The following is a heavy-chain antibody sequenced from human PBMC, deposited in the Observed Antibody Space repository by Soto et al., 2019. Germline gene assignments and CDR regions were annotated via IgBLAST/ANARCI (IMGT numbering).Heavy chain of an antibody. V-gene: IGHV4-61*01. D-gene: IGHD1-26*01. CDR2: IYYSGST. J-gene: IGHJ4*02. CDR1: GGSVSSGSYY. Sequence: QVQLQESGPGLVKPSETLSLTCSVSGGSVSSGSYYWSWIRQPPGKGLEWIGYIYYSGSTKYNPSRKSRGTISVYPAKNQSSLQLSSVTAADTAVYYCARAGLGDGSDYWGQGTLVTVSS. CDR3: ARAGLGDGSDY.